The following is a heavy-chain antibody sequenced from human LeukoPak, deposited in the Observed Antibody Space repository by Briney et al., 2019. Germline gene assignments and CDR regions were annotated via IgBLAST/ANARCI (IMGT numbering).Heavy chain of an antibody. Sequence: SETLSLTCTVSGGSISSSSYYWGWIRQPPGKGLEWIGSISYTGSTYYNSSLRSRVTISVDTSKNQFSLKLSSVTAADTAVYYCARWDSSADFDYWGQGTLVTVSS. CDR3: ARWDSSADFDY. D-gene: IGHD6-6*01. V-gene: IGHV4-39*07. J-gene: IGHJ4*02. CDR1: GGSISSSSYY. CDR2: ISYTGST.